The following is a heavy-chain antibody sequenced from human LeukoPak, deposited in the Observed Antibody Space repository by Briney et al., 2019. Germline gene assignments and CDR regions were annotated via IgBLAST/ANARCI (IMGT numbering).Heavy chain of an antibody. J-gene: IGHJ4*02. D-gene: IGHD6-19*01. CDR3: ARVGSGWYDY. V-gene: IGHV4-30-2*01. CDR2: IYHSGST. Sequence: PSQTLSLTCAVSGVSISSGGYSWRWIRQPPGKGLEWIGYIYHSGSTYYNPSLKSRVTISVDRSKNQFSLKLSSVTAADTAVYYCARVGSGWYDYWGQGTLVTVSS. CDR1: GVSISSGGYS.